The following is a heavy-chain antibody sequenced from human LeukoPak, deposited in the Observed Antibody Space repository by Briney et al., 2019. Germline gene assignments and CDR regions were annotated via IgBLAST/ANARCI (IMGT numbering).Heavy chain of an antibody. CDR2: IYYSGST. V-gene: IGHV4-39*01. CDR1: GGSISSSSYY. CDR3: ARSLYSSDFDY. J-gene: IGHJ4*02. Sequence: SETLSLTCTVSGGSISSSSYYWGWIRQPPGKGLEWIGRIYYSGSTNYNPSLKSRVTISVDTSKNQFSLKLSSVTAADTAVYYCARSLYSSDFDYWGQGTLVTVSS. D-gene: IGHD6-19*01.